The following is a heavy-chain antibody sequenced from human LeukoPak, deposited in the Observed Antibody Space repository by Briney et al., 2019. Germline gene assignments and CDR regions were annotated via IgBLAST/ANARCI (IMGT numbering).Heavy chain of an antibody. CDR3: ARQLGFYDY. D-gene: IGHD1-1*01. CDR2: TYYRSKWYN. CDR1: GDXVSSNSAA. J-gene: IGHJ4*02. V-gene: IGHV6-1*01. Sequence: SQTLSLTCAISGDXVSSNSAAWHWIRQSPSRGLEWLGRTYYRSKWYNEFAVSVQSRITIDPDTSKNQFSLHLNYVTPEDTAVYYCARQLGFYDYWGQGTLVTVSS.